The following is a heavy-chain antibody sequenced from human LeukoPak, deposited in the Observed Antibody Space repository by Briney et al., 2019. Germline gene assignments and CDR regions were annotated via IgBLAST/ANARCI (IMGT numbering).Heavy chain of an antibody. CDR3: ARGGEVCSSTSCYRGHEY. V-gene: IGHV1-2*02. J-gene: IGHJ4*02. CDR2: INPDTGGT. D-gene: IGHD2-2*01. Sequence: ASVTVSFKASGYTFTGYYMHWVRQAPGQGLEWMGWINPDTGGTSYAQRFQGRVTMTRDASISTAYMELSRLTSDDTAVYYCARGGEVCSSTSCYRGHEYWGQGTLVTVSS. CDR1: GYTFTGYY.